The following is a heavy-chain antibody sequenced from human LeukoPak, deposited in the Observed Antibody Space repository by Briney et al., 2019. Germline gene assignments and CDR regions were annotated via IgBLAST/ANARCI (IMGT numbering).Heavy chain of an antibody. CDR3: AREINWNYGGGWFDP. CDR2: IYSGGST. CDR1: GFTVSSNY. J-gene: IGHJ5*02. Sequence: GGSLRLSCAASGFTVSSNYMSWVRQAPGKGLEWVSVIYSGGSTYYADSVKGRFTICRDNSKNTLYLQMNSLRAEDTAVYYCAREINWNYGGGWFDPWGQGTLVTVSS. V-gene: IGHV3-53*05. D-gene: IGHD1-7*01.